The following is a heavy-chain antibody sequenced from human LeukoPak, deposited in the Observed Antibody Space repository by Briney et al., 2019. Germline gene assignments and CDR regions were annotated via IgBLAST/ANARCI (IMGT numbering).Heavy chain of an antibody. V-gene: IGHV4-4*02. Sequence: SETLSLTCAVSGGSISSNNWWSWVRQPPGKGLEWIGEIYHSGSTNYNPSLKSRVTISVDKSKNPFSLKLSSVTAADTAVYYCARDFRPVVGAAGTFDYWGQGTLVTVSS. CDR1: GGSISSNNW. CDR3: ARDFRPVVGAAGTFDY. D-gene: IGHD6-13*01. J-gene: IGHJ4*02. CDR2: IYHSGST.